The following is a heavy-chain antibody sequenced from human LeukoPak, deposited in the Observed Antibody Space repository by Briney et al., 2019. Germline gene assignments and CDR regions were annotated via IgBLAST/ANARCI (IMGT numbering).Heavy chain of an antibody. CDR1: GGSVSSGSYY. Sequence: SETLSLTCTVSGGSVSSGSYYWSWIRQPPGKGLEWIGYIYYSGSTNYNPSLKSRVTISVDTSKNQFSLKLSSVTPAHTAVYYCAARYNTLTYYFDYWGQATLVTVSS. CDR2: IYYSGST. D-gene: IGHD5-24*01. V-gene: IGHV4-61*01. CDR3: AARYNTLTYYFDY. J-gene: IGHJ4*02.